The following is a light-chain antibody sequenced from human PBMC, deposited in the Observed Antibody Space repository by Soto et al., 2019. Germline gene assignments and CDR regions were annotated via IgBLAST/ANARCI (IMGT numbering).Light chain of an antibody. Sequence: EIVMAESPATMSVSPGERATLSCRASQSVSSNLAWYQQKPGQGPRLLIYGASTRATGIPARFSGSGSGKEFTLTISSLHSEDFAAYYCQQYNNCPYTFGQGTKLEIK. CDR1: QSVSSN. J-gene: IGKJ2*01. CDR2: GAS. CDR3: QQYNNCPYT. V-gene: IGKV3-15*01.